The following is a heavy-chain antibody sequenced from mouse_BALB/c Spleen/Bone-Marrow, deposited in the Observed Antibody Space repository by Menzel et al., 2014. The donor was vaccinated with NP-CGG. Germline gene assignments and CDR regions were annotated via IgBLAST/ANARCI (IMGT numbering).Heavy chain of an antibody. CDR1: GYTFTEYI. V-gene: IGHV1-62-2*01. D-gene: IGHD2-3*01. Sequence: QVQLQQSGAGLVKPGASVKLSCKASGYTFTEYIIHWVTQRSGQGLEWIGWFYPGSGSIKYNEKFKDKATLTADKSSSTVYMELSRLTSEDSAVYFCARHEGGEMGFDYWGQGTTLTVSS. CDR2: FYPGSGSI. J-gene: IGHJ2*01. CDR3: ARHEGGEMGFDY.